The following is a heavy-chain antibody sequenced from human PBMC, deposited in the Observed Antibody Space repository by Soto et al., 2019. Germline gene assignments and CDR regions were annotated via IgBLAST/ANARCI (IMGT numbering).Heavy chain of an antibody. CDR3: AKASQLVGGDY. J-gene: IGHJ4*02. CDR2: INMDGSST. V-gene: IGHV3-74*01. D-gene: IGHD6-6*01. Sequence: GGSLRLSCAASGFTFSGDWMHWVRQGAGKGLVWVSRINMDGSSTNYADSVKGRFTISRDNAKNTLYLQMNSLRVDDTAVYYCAKASQLVGGDYWGQGTLVTVSS. CDR1: GFTFSGDW.